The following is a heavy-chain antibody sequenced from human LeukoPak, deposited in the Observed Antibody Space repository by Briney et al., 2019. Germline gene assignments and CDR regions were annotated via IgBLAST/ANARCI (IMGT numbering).Heavy chain of an antibody. CDR3: ARVAYDSSADY. CDR2: INPNSGNT. J-gene: IGHJ4*02. V-gene: IGHV1-8*03. CDR1: GYTFTGYY. Sequence: ASVKVSCKASGYTFTGYYIHWVRQAPGQGLEWMGWINPNSGNTGYAQKFQGRVTITRNTSISTAYMELSSLRSEDTAVYYCARVAYDSSADYWGQGTLVTVSS. D-gene: IGHD3-22*01.